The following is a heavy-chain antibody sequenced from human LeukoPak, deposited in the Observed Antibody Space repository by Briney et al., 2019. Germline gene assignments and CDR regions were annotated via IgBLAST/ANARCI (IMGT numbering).Heavy chain of an antibody. CDR2: IRSGGTNK. Sequence: GGSLRLSCAASGFTFSSYGMHWVRQAPGKGLEWVASIRSGGTNKYYADSVQGRFTLYRDNSKNTLFLQMNSLRAEDTAVYYCAKGFYDSSGYYYFDYWGQGTLVTVSS. D-gene: IGHD3-22*01. V-gene: IGHV3-30*02. CDR1: GFTFSSYG. J-gene: IGHJ4*02. CDR3: AKGFYDSSGYYYFDY.